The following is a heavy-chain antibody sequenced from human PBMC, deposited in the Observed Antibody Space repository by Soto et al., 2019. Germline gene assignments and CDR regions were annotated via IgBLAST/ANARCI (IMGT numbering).Heavy chain of an antibody. D-gene: IGHD5-12*01. CDR3: ARDLQMATIRGGDY. CDR2: ITSSSSSSYI. J-gene: IGHJ4*02. Sequence: EVQLVESGGGLVEPGGSLRLSCAAFGFTFSTYTMNWVRQAPGKGLEWVSSITSSSSSSYIYYADSVKGRFIISRDNAKNSLYLQMNSLRAEDTAVYYCARDLQMATIRGGDYWGQGTLVTVSS. V-gene: IGHV3-21*01. CDR1: GFTFSTYT.